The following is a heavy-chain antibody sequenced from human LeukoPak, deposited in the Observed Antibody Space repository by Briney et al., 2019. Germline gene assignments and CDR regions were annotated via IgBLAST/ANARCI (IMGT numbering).Heavy chain of an antibody. D-gene: IGHD6-19*01. Sequence: PSETLSLTCTVSSGSISSYYWSWIRQPPGKGLEWIGYINYSGSTKYNPSLTSRVTISVDTSKNQFSLKVSSVTAADTAFYYCASHPGSSGLYYFDYWGQGTLVTVSS. CDR2: INYSGST. CDR3: ASHPGSSGLYYFDY. CDR1: SGSISSYY. V-gene: IGHV4-59*08. J-gene: IGHJ4*02.